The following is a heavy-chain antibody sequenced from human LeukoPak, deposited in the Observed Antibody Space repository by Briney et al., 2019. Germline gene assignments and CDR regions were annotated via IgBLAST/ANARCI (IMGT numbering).Heavy chain of an antibody. Sequence: SETLSLTCTVSGGSISSYYWSWIRQPPGKGLEWIGYIYYSGSTNYNPSLKSRVTISVDTSKNQFSLKLSSVTAADTAVYYCASLAATEGFDYWGQGTLVTVSS. V-gene: IGHV4-59*01. CDR2: IYYSGST. CDR1: GGSISSYY. D-gene: IGHD6-13*01. CDR3: ASLAATEGFDY. J-gene: IGHJ4*02.